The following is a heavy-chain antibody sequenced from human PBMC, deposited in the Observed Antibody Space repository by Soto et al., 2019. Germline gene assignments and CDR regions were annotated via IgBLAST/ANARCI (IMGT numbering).Heavy chain of an antibody. D-gene: IGHD3-16*02. Sequence: SKTLSLTTAVSGGSVNTDYWWSWVRQPPGKGLEWIGEVHHSGTTNYIQTLTSRLTMSVDKSGNQVSLELTHVAAADTAVYYCARGVSYRWVYWGQGTLVTVSS. CDR2: VHHSGTT. CDR3: ARGVSYRWVY. V-gene: IGHV4-4*02. J-gene: IGHJ4*02. CDR1: GGSVNTDYW.